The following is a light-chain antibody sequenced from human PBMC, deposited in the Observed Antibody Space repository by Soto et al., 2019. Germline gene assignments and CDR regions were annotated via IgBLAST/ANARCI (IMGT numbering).Light chain of an antibody. V-gene: IGKV1-39*01. Sequence: DILMTQSPSSLDASLGDRVTITCRASQDISCYLDWYQQKPGTAPTLLIYAASRLQSGVPSRFSGSGVGTHFTRTISSLQPDDFATYFCQQSYDTVRTFGGGTRVEI. J-gene: IGKJ4*01. CDR3: QQSYDTVRT. CDR2: AAS. CDR1: QDISCY.